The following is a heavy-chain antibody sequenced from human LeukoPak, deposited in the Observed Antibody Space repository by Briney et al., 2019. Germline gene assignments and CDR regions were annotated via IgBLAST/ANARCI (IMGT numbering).Heavy chain of an antibody. Sequence: SQTLSLTCTVSGGSISSGGYYWSWIRQHPGKGLEWIGYIYYSGSTYYNPSLKSRVTISVDTSKNQFSLKLSSVTAADTAVYYCARDKAIAAAGTGGYDYWGQGTPVTVSS. J-gene: IGHJ4*02. D-gene: IGHD6-13*01. CDR1: GGSISSGGYY. V-gene: IGHV4-31*03. CDR3: ARDKAIAAAGTGGYDY. CDR2: IYYSGST.